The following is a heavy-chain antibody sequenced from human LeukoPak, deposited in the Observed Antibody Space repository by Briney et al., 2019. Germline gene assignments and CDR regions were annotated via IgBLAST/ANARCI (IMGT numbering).Heavy chain of an antibody. V-gene: IGHV4-30-2*06. CDR3: ARSRQASGLFNS. CDR2: IYDRGPA. J-gene: IGHJ5*01. D-gene: IGHD3-10*01. CDR1: GYAITSGGFS. Sequence: ASETLSLTRTVSGYAITSGGFSWNWIRQSPGKGLEWIGCIYDRGPAYYNPSLKSRFTISVDRPKNQFFLNVTSLTAADTAVYFCARSRQASGLFNSWGQGTLVVVSS.